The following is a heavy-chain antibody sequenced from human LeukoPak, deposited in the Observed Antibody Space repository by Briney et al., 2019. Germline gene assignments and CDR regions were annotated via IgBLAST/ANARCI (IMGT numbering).Heavy chain of an antibody. CDR3: ARIEYGDYDLLDY. CDR2: IYYSGST. J-gene: IGHJ4*02. CDR1: GGSISSSSYY. V-gene: IGHV4-39*07. Sequence: SETLSLTCTVSGGSISSSSYYWGWIRQPPGKGLEWIGTIYYSGSTYYNPSLKSRVTISVDTSKNRFSLKLSSVTAADTAVYYCARIEYGDYDLLDYWGQGTLVTVSS. D-gene: IGHD4-17*01.